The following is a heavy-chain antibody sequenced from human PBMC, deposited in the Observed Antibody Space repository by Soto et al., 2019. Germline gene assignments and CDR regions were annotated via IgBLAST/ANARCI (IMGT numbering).Heavy chain of an antibody. Sequence: QVQLVQSGAEVKKPGSSVKVSCKASGGTFSSYAISWVRQAPGQGLEWMGGIIPIFGTANYAQKFQGRVTITADESTRTAYMELSSLRSEDTAVYYCARDQVTMVRGVIIYDAFDIWGQGTMVTVSS. CDR2: IIPIFGTA. CDR3: ARDQVTMVRGVIIYDAFDI. CDR1: GGTFSSYA. J-gene: IGHJ3*02. V-gene: IGHV1-69*01. D-gene: IGHD3-10*01.